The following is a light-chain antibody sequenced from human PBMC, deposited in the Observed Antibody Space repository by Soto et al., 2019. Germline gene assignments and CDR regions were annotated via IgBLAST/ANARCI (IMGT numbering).Light chain of an antibody. CDR1: SGSVSTNYY. J-gene: IGLJ7*01. CDR3: VLYMGSGIWV. CDR2: STN. V-gene: IGLV8-61*01. Sequence: QAVVTQETSFSVSPGGTVTLTCGLSSGSVSTNYYPSWYQQTPGQAPRTLIYSTNTRSSGVPDRFSGSILGNKAALTITGAQADDESDYYCVLYMGSGIWVFGGGTQLTVL.